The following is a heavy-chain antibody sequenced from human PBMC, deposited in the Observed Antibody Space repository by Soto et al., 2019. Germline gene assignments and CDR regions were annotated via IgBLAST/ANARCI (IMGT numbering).Heavy chain of an antibody. V-gene: IGHV4-39*01. CDR1: GGSISSSSYY. Sequence: QLQLQESGPGLVKPSETLSLTCTVSGGSISSSSYYWGWIRQPPGKGLEWIGSIYYSGSTYYNPSLKSRVTISVDTSKNQFSLTLSSVTAADTAVYYCARLGYCSGGSCYYRTNWFDPWGQGTLVTVSS. CDR2: IYYSGST. CDR3: ARLGYCSGGSCYYRTNWFDP. D-gene: IGHD2-15*01. J-gene: IGHJ5*02.